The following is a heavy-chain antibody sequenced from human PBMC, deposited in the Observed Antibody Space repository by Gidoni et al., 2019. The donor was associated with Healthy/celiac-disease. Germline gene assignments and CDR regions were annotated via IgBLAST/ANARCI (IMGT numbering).Heavy chain of an antibody. CDR3: AREYTAMSYYYYYMDV. D-gene: IGHD5-18*01. V-gene: IGHV3-33*01. CDR1: GVTCSSDV. Sequence: QVQLVESGGGVVKPGRAGRLSCGESGVTCSSDVIHWVRQAPGKGLACVAVIWYDGSHKYYADSVKGRFTISRDNSKNTLYLQMTSLRAEDTAVYYCAREYTAMSYYYYYMDVWGKGTTVTVSS. J-gene: IGHJ6*03. CDR2: IWYDGSHK.